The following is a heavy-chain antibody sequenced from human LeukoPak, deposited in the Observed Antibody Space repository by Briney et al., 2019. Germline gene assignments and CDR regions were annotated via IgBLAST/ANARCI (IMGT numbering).Heavy chain of an antibody. V-gene: IGHV3-23*01. Sequence: GGSLRLSCTTSGFNFNIYAMSWVRQAPGKGPEWVSGITDSGGSTYYADSVKGRFTISRDNSKNTLYLQMNSLRAEDTAVYYCAKDRTVAFDYWGQGTLVTVSS. CDR1: GFNFNIYA. CDR2: ITDSGGST. CDR3: AKDRTVAFDY. D-gene: IGHD6-19*01. J-gene: IGHJ4*02.